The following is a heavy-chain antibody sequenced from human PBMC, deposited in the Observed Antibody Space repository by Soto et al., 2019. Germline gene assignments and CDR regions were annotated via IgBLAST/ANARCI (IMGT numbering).Heavy chain of an antibody. V-gene: IGHV4-61*01. CDR3: ERGLSGYSYGWGY. J-gene: IGHJ4*02. Sequence: QVQLQESGPGLVKPSETLSLTCTVSGGSVSSGSYYWSWIRQPPGQGLEWIGYIYYSGSTNYNPSLTSRVTISVDTSKNQFSLKLSSVPAADTAVYYCERGLSGYSYGWGYWGQGTLVTVSS. D-gene: IGHD5-18*01. CDR1: GGSVSSGSYY. CDR2: IYYSGST.